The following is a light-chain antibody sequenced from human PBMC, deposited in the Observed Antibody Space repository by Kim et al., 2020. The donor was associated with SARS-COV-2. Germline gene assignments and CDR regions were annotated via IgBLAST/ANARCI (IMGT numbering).Light chain of an antibody. CDR3: QQYNIWPRRT. V-gene: IGKV3-15*01. CDR2: GAS. Sequence: SPGDRATLSCGASQSVSTNLAWYQQKPGQAPRLLIYGASTRATDIPARFSGSGSGTEFTLTISSLQSEDFAVYYFQQYNIWPRRTFGQGTKVDIK. CDR1: QSVSTN. J-gene: IGKJ1*01.